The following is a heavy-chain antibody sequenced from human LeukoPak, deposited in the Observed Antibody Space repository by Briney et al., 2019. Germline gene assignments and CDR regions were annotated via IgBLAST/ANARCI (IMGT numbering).Heavy chain of an antibody. CDR2: ISAYNGNT. D-gene: IGHD4-17*01. CDR3: ASGDGDYVRY. Sequence: ASVKVSCKASGGTFSSYAISWVRQAPGQGLEWMGWISAYNGNTNYAQKLQGRVTMTTDTSTSTAYMELSSLRSDDTAVYYCASGDGDYVRYWGQGTLVTVSS. V-gene: IGHV1-18*01. CDR1: GGTFSSYA. J-gene: IGHJ4*02.